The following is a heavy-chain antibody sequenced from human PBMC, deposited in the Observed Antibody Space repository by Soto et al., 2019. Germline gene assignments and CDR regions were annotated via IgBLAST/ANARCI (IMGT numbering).Heavy chain of an antibody. CDR1: GGTFSSYT. Sequence: QVQLVQSGAEVKKPGSSVKVSCKASGGTFSSYTISWVRQAPGQGLEWMGRIIPILGIANYAQKFQGRVTITADKATSTAYMELSSLRSEDTAVYYCARTVDVDWFDPWGQGTLVTVSS. J-gene: IGHJ5*02. CDR2: IIPILGIA. V-gene: IGHV1-69*02. CDR3: ARTVDVDWFDP. D-gene: IGHD5-12*01.